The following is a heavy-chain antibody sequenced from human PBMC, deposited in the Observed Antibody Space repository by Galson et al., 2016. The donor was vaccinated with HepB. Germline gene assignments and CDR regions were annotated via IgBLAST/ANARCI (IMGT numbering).Heavy chain of an antibody. Sequence: SLRLSCAASGFAFNTYWMSWVRHAPGKGLEWVANIKQDASEKYYVDSVKGRFTISRDNAKNSLYLQMNSLTADDTAVNYCARDYRHCGADPMGAQGTLVTVSS. CDR3: ARDYRHCGADPM. V-gene: IGHV3-7*01. CDR2: IKQDASEK. CDR1: GFAFNTYW. J-gene: IGHJ4*02. D-gene: IGHD2-21*02.